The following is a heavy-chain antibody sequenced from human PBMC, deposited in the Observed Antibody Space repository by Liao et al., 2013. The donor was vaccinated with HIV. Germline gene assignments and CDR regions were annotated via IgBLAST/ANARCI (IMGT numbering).Heavy chain of an antibody. D-gene: IGHD3-22*01. CDR2: IVHSGST. CDR1: GGSFSGYY. CDR3: ARGYYDYPVNYFDL. V-gene: IGHV4-34*01. J-gene: IGHJ4*02. Sequence: QVQVQQWGAGLLKPSETLSLTCAVSGGSFSGYYWSWIRQSPVKGLEWIGEIVHSGSTNYNPSLKTRVTMSMDTSKNQISLRMNSVTAADSAVYYCARGYYDYPVNYFDLWGQGTLVTVSS.